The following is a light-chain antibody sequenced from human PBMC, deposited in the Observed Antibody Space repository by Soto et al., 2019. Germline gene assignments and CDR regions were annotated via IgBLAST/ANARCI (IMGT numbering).Light chain of an antibody. CDR2: ASS. J-gene: IGKJ3*01. V-gene: IGKV1-12*01. Sequence: DLQMTQSPSSVSASVGDRVTITCRASQDILSWLAWYQQKPGEAPRLLIYASSNLQSGVPSRFSGSGSGTDFTLTISSLQPEDFSTDYCQQANSFPITFGPGTRLDIK. CDR1: QDILSW. CDR3: QQANSFPIT.